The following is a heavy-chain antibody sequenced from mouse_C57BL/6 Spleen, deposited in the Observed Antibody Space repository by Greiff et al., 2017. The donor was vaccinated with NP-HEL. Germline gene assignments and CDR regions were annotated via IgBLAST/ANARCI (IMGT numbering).Heavy chain of an antibody. Sequence: QVQLQQPGAELVRPGSSVKLSCKASGYTFTSYWMDWVKQRPGQGLEWIGNIYPSDSETHYNQKFKDKATLTVDKSSSTAYMQLSSLTSEDSAVYYGAREVTTVVEGAMDYWGQGTSVTVSS. CDR2: IYPSDSET. D-gene: IGHD1-1*01. CDR3: AREVTTVVEGAMDY. J-gene: IGHJ4*01. CDR1: GYTFTSYW. V-gene: IGHV1-61*01.